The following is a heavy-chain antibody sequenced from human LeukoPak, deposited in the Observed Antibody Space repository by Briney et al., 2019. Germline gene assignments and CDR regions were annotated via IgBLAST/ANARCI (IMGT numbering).Heavy chain of an antibody. V-gene: IGHV1-69*13. CDR1: GGTFSSYA. J-gene: IGHJ6*03. D-gene: IGHD6-6*01. CDR2: IIPIFGTA. CDR3: ARESSSSTTSHYYYYYYMDV. Sequence: SVTVSCTASGGTFSSYAISWVRQAPGQGLEWMGGIIPIFGTANYAQKFQGRVTITADESTSTAYMELSSLRSDDTAVYYCARESSSSTTSHYYYYYYMDVWGKGTTVTVSS.